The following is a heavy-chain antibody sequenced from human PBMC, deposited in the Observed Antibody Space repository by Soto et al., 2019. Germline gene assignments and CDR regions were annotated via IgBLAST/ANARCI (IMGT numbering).Heavy chain of an antibody. J-gene: IGHJ4*02. V-gene: IGHV4-31*03. CDR2: VYYSGTT. CDR1: GGSVSRGGYY. D-gene: IGHD3-22*01. Sequence: SETLSLTCTVSGGSVSRGGYYWSWVRQRPGKGLEWIVHVYYSGTTYSNPSLRIRTTISVDTSENQFSLKLYSLTAADTAVYVCARLDDSSGNTPLDVWGQGALVTVSS. CDR3: ARLDDSSGNTPLDV.